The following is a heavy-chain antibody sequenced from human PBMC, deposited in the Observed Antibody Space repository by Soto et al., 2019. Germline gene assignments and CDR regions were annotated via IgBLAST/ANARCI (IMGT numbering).Heavy chain of an antibody. CDR2: ISYDGSNK. J-gene: IGHJ6*02. D-gene: IGHD3-3*01. CDR1: GFTFSSYA. CDR3: ARALYYDFWSGYYTSPPRYYYYGMDV. Sequence: LRLSCAASGFTFSSYAMHWVRQAPGKGLEWVAVISYDGSNKYYADSVKGRFTISRDNSKNTLYLQMNSLRAADTAVYYCARALYYDFWSGYYTSPPRYYYYGMDVWGQGTTVTVSS. V-gene: IGHV3-30-3*01.